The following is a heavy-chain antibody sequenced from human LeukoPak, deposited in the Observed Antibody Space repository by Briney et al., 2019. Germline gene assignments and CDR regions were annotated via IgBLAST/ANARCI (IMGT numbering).Heavy chain of an antibody. D-gene: IGHD6-13*01. V-gene: IGHV4-34*01. CDR3: ARGGNSSWYDNHHLGIDY. CDR2: INHSGST. CDR1: GGSFSGYY. Sequence: PSETLSLTCAVYGGSFSGYYWSWIRQPPGKGLEWIGEINHSGSTNYNPSLKSRVTISVDTSKNQFSLKLSSVTAADTAVYYCARGGNSSWYDNHHLGIDYWGQGTLVTVSS. J-gene: IGHJ4*02.